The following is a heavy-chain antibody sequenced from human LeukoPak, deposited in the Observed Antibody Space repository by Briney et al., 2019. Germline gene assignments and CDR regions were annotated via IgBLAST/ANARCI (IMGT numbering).Heavy chain of an antibody. J-gene: IGHJ4*02. V-gene: IGHV1-18*01. Sequence: EASVKVSCKASGYTFTSYGISWVRQAPGQGLEWMGWITTSNGNTNYAQKFQGKFTMTSDTSTSTAYMELRSLRSDDTAVYYCGRVINGFIDYWGQGTVVTVSS. CDR3: GRVINGFIDY. D-gene: IGHD2-8*01. CDR2: ITTSNGNT. CDR1: GYTFTSYG.